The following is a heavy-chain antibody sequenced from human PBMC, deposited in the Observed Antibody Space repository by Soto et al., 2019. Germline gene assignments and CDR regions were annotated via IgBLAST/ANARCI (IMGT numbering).Heavy chain of an antibody. V-gene: IGHV4-59*01. CDR2: IYYSGST. CDR1: GGSISSYY. CDR3: ARFSKLRHGYRDGVDY. Sequence: NPSETLSLTCTVSGGSISSYYWSWIRQPPGKGLEWIGYIYYSGSTNYNPSLKSRVTISVDTSKNQFSLKLSSVTAADTAVYYCARFSKLRHGYRDGVDYWGQGTLVTVSS. D-gene: IGHD3-16*02. J-gene: IGHJ4*02.